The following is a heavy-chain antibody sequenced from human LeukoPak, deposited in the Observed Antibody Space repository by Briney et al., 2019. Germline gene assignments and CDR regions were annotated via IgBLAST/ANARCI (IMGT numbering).Heavy chain of an antibody. D-gene: IGHD3-22*01. Sequence: SETLSLTCTVSGGSISSYYWSWIRQPPGKELEWIGYTYYSGSTNYNPSLKSRVTISVDTSKNQFSLKLSSVTAADTAVYYCARDGSSGLRTFEIWGQGTMVTVSS. J-gene: IGHJ3*02. V-gene: IGHV4-59*01. CDR2: TYYSGST. CDR1: GGSISSYY. CDR3: ARDGSSGLRTFEI.